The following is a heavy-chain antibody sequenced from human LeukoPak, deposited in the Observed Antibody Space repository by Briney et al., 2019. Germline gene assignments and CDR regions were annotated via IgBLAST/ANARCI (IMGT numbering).Heavy chain of an antibody. Sequence: GGSLRLSCTASGFPFSTYWLSWVRQAPGKGLEWVANINQDGSGEYYAGSVKGRFTIARDNAKNSLYLQMNSLRAEDTAVYYCARDDDVWSGWGHWGRGTLVTVSS. CDR3: ARDDDVWSGWGH. J-gene: IGHJ4*02. CDR2: INQDGSGE. V-gene: IGHV3-7*01. CDR1: GFPFSTYW. D-gene: IGHD3-3*01.